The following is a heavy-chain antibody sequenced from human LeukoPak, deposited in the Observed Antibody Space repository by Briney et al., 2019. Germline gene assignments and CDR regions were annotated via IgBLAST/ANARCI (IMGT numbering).Heavy chain of an antibody. CDR3: ATGSYYDILTGYHSAGSDHFYYYYMDV. Sequence: ASVKVSCKVSGYSLSGLSMHWVRQAPGKGLEWMGGFDREEGETIYAQKFQGRVTMTEDTSTDTAYMELSSLRSEDTALYYCATGSYYDILTGYHSAGSDHFYYYYMDVWGKGTTVTVSS. CDR1: GYSLSGLS. D-gene: IGHD3-9*01. CDR2: FDREEGET. J-gene: IGHJ6*03. V-gene: IGHV1-24*01.